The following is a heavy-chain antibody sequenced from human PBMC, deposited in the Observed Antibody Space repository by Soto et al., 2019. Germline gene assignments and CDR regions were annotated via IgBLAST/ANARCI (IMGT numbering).Heavy chain of an antibody. V-gene: IGHV3-23*01. Sequence: GGSLRLSCAASGFTFSSYAMSWVRQAPGKGLEWVSAISGSGGSTYYADSVKGRFTISRDNSKNTLYLQMNSLRAEDTAVYYCAKFSGDHQLYYDFWSGYPHFDYWGQGTLVTVSS. CDR1: GFTFSSYA. CDR2: ISGSGGST. CDR3: AKFSGDHQLYYDFWSGYPHFDY. J-gene: IGHJ4*02. D-gene: IGHD3-3*01.